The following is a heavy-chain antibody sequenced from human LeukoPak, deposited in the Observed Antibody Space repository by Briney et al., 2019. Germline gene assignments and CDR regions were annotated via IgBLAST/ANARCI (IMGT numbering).Heavy chain of an antibody. Sequence: GGSLRLSCAASGFTFTSYTMNWVRQAPGKGLEWVSYISSSSSTLHYADSVKGRFTISRDNAKNSPYLQMDSLRDEDTAIYYCARGKNYSPTFDFWGQRVLVTVSS. CDR2: ISSSSSTL. J-gene: IGHJ4*02. CDR1: GFTFTSYT. D-gene: IGHD6-13*01. V-gene: IGHV3-48*02. CDR3: ARGKNYSPTFDF.